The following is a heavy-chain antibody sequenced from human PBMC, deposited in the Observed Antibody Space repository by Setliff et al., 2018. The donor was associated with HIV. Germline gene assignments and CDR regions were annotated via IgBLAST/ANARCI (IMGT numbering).Heavy chain of an antibody. Sequence: SVKVSCKTSGDTFRTHAISWVRKAPGRGLEWIGTIIPILDTTNYAQKFQDRVTITTDESTSTAYMELRSLTSEDTAVYYCARDLDEAVKDADNYVPLDLWGQGTLVTVSS. V-gene: IGHV1-69*11. CDR3: ARDLDEAVKDADNYVPLDL. J-gene: IGHJ5*02. CDR1: GDTFRTHA. D-gene: IGHD3-16*01. CDR2: IIPILDTT.